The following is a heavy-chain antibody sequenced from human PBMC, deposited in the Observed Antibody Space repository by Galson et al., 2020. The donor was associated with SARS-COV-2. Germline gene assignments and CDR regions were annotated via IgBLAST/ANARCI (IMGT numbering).Heavy chain of an antibody. Sequence: SETLSLTCSVSGGSISSSSYYWTWIRQPPGKGLEWIGSTYYSGSTYYTSSLKIRVSISVDTSKNQFSLKLSSVTAADTAVYYCARVPKYCFTANCYEEDYYYGMDVWGKGATVTVSS. D-gene: IGHD2-2*01. J-gene: IGHJ6*04. V-gene: IGHV4-39*07. CDR1: GGSISSSSYY. CDR2: TYYSGST. CDR3: ARVPKYCFTANCYEEDYYYGMDV.